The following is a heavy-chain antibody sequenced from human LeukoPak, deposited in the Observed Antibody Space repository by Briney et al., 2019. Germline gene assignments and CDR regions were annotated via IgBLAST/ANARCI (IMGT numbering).Heavy chain of an antibody. CDR1: GFTFSSYA. D-gene: IGHD3-10*01. V-gene: IGHV3-30*04. J-gene: IGHJ5*02. CDR3: ARDYDGSGQRIFDP. CDR2: ISYDGSNK. Sequence: GGSLRLSCAASGFTFSSYAMHWVRQAPGKGLEWVAVISYDGSNKYYADSVKGRFTISRDNSKNTLYLQMNSLRAEDTAVYYCARDYDGSGQRIFDPWGQGTLVTVSS.